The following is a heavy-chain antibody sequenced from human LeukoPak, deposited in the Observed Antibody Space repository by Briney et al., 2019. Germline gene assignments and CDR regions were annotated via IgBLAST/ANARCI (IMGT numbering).Heavy chain of an antibody. CDR2: ISGTGTTI. CDR1: GLTFSDYY. Sequence: GGSLRHPCAASGLTFSDYYMTWIRQAPGKGLEWVSSISGTGTTIYSADSVRGRFTVSRDNARNSLFLHMNSLRAEDTAVYYCAVQITMIVVVPYFDYWGQGTLVTVSS. D-gene: IGHD3-22*01. J-gene: IGHJ4*02. CDR3: AVQITMIVVVPYFDY. V-gene: IGHV3-11*04.